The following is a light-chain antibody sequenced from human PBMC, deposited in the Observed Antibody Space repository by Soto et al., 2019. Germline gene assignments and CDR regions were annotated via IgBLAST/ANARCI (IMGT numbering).Light chain of an antibody. V-gene: IGLV1-40*01. CDR2: DNN. Sequence: QSALTQPPSVSGAPGQRVTISCTGSSSNVGAGFDVHWYQQLPGTAPRLLIYDNNNRPSGVPDRFSGSKSGTSASLAITGLQAEDEADYYCQSYDSSLTDSVFGGGTQLTVL. CDR3: QSYDSSLTDSV. CDR1: SSNVGAGFD. J-gene: IGLJ2*01.